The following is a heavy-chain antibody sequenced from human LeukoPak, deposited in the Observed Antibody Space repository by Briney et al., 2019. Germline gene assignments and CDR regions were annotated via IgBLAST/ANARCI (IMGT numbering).Heavy chain of an antibody. CDR2: ITGSGDGT. CDR1: GFTFSTYA. V-gene: IGHV3-23*01. J-gene: IGHJ4*02. Sequence: GGSLRLSCAASGFTFSTYAMTWVRQAPGKGLEWVSSITGSGDGTSAADSVKGRFTISRDNSKNTLYLQMNSLRVEDTAVYYCAKAGLVRGGALDSWGQGTLVTVSS. CDR3: AKAGLVRGGALDS. D-gene: IGHD4/OR15-4a*01.